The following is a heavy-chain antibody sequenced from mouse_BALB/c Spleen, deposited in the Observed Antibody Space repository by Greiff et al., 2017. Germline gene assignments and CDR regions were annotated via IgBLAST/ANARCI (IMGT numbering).Heavy chain of an antibody. CDR1: GYTFTDYN. CDR3: ARLGEFAY. Sequence: VHVKQSGPELVKPGASVKIPCKASGYTFTDYNMDWVKQSHGKSLEWIGDINPNNGGTIYNQKFKGKATLTVDKSSSTAYMELRSLTSEDTAVYYCARLGEFAYWGQGTLVTVSA. V-gene: IGHV1-18*01. CDR2: INPNNGGT. D-gene: IGHD4-1*01. J-gene: IGHJ3*01.